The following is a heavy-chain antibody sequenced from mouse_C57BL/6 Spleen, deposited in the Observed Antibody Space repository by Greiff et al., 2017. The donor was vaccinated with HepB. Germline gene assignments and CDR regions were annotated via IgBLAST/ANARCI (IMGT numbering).Heavy chain of an antibody. D-gene: IGHD1-1*01. Sequence: VQLQQSGAELARPGASVKLSCKASGYTFTSYGISWVKQRTGQGLEWIGEIYPRSGNTYYNEKFKGKATLTADKSSSTAYMELRSLTSEDSAVYFCAPITTEGFAYWGQGTLVTVSA. CDR2: IYPRSGNT. J-gene: IGHJ3*01. CDR1: GYTFTSYG. CDR3: APITTEGFAY. V-gene: IGHV1-81*01.